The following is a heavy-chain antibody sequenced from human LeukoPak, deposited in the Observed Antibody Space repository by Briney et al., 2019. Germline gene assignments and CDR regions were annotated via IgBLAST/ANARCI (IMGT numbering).Heavy chain of an antibody. CDR3: AKDSGRYFDWFGLYAFDI. CDR1: GFTFSSYA. Sequence: GGSLRLSCAASGFTFSSYAMSWVRQAPGKGLEWVSAISGSGGSTYYADSVKGRFTISRDNSKNTLYLQMNSLRAEDTAVYYCAKDSGRYFDWFGLYAFDIWGQGTMVTVSS. D-gene: IGHD3-9*01. J-gene: IGHJ3*02. CDR2: ISGSGGST. V-gene: IGHV3-23*01.